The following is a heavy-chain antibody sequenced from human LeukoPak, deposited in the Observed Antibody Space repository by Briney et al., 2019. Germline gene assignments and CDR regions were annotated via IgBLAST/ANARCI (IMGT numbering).Heavy chain of an antibody. Sequence: PGGSLRLSCAVSGFTVSSCCMHWVRQAPGKELVWVSRFDSDGTSTSYADSVKGRFTISRDNAKNSLYLQMNSLRAEDTAVYYCARDSLGSGGSPAPWHYYYYGMDVWGQGTTVTVSS. CDR1: GFTVSSCC. J-gene: IGHJ6*02. V-gene: IGHV3-74*01. CDR3: ARDSLGSGGSPAPWHYYYYGMDV. CDR2: FDSDGTST. D-gene: IGHD2-15*01.